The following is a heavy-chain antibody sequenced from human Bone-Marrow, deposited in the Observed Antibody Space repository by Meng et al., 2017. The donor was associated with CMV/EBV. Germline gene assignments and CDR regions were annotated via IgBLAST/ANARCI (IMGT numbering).Heavy chain of an antibody. J-gene: IGHJ6*02. D-gene: IGHD3-22*01. CDR3: ARDYYDSGAYYYTEEYYHGLDV. CDR1: GDSVSSNSAA. Sequence: SQTLSLTCAISGDSVSSNSAAWNWIRQSPSRGLEWLGRTYYRSKWYDDYAMAMKSRITINPDTSKNQFSLQLNSVTPEDTAVYYCARDYYDSGAYYYTEEYYHGLDVWAQGTTVTVSS. V-gene: IGHV6-1*01. CDR2: TYYRSKWYD.